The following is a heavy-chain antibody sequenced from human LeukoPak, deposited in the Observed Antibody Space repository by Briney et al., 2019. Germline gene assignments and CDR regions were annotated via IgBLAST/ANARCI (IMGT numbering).Heavy chain of an antibody. Sequence: PGRSLRLSCEASGFTFDDYGMHWVRQAPGKGLEWVSTISWNSASVGYVDSVKGRFTISRDNAKKTQYLQMNGLRPEDTALYYCAKDYGYSSSWYDYWGQGTLVTVSS. J-gene: IGHJ4*02. D-gene: IGHD6-13*01. CDR3: AKDYGYSSSWYDY. CDR2: ISWNSASV. CDR1: GFTFDDYG. V-gene: IGHV3-9*01.